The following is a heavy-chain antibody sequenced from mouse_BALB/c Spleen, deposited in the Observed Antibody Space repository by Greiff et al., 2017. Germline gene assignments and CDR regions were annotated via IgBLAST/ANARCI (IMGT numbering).Heavy chain of an antibody. Sequence: EVKLMESGAELVRSGASVKLSCTASGFNIKDYYMHWVKQRPEQGLEWIGWIDPENGDTEYAPKFQGKATMTADTSSNTAYLQLSSLTSEDTAVYYCNGNSFDYWGQGTTLTVSS. CDR2: IDPENGDT. CDR1: GFNIKDYY. CDR3: NGNSFDY. V-gene: IGHV14-4*02. J-gene: IGHJ2*01.